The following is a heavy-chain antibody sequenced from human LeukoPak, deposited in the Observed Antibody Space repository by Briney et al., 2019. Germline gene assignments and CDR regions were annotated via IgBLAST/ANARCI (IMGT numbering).Heavy chain of an antibody. Sequence: PGGSLRLSRAASGFTFSSYWMSWVRQAPGKGLEWVANIKQDGSEKNYVDSVKGRFTISRDNAKNSLHLQMNSLRAEDTAVYYCASSGSLDYWGQGTLVTVSS. CDR1: GFTFSSYW. J-gene: IGHJ4*02. CDR3: ASSGSLDY. D-gene: IGHD3-10*01. V-gene: IGHV3-7*01. CDR2: IKQDGSEK.